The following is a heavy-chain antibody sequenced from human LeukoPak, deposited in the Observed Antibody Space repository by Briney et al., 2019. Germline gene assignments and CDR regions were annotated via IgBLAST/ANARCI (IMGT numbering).Heavy chain of an antibody. CDR2: INPNSGGT. CDR1: GGTFSSYA. Sequence: ASVKVSCKASGGTFSSYAISWVRQAPGQGLEWMGWINPNSGGTNYAQKFQGRVTMTRDTSISTAYMELSRLRSDDTAVYYCASNPPTSSTYYYYGMDVWGQGTTVTVSS. J-gene: IGHJ6*02. V-gene: IGHV1-2*02. D-gene: IGHD2-2*01. CDR3: ASNPPTSSTYYYYGMDV.